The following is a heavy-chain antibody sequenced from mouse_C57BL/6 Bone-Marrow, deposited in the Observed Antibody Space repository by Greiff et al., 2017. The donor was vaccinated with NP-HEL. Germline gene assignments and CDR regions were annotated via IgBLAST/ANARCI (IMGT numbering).Heavy chain of an antibody. CDR3: TTWGFYYGSSYYY. Sequence: VQLQQSGAELVRPGASVKLSCTASGFNIKDDYMHWVKQRPEQGLEWIGWIDPENGDTKYASKFQGKATITADTSSNTAYLQLSSLTSEDTAVYYCTTWGFYYGSSYYYWGQGTTLTVSS. CDR2: IDPENGDT. D-gene: IGHD1-1*01. J-gene: IGHJ2*01. CDR1: GFNIKDDY. V-gene: IGHV14-4*01.